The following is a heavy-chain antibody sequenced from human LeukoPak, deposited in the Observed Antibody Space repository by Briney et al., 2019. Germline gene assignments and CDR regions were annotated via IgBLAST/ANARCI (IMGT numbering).Heavy chain of an antibody. CDR1: GFTFSSYA. Sequence: GGSLRLSCAASGFTFSSYAMSWVRQAPGRGLEWVSLIWYDGSNKYYADSVKGRFTISRDNSKNTLYLQMNSLRAEDTAVYYCAKDHSAYGSGSYYRNYFDYWGQGTLVTVSS. V-gene: IGHV3-33*06. J-gene: IGHJ4*02. CDR3: AKDHSAYGSGSYYRNYFDY. D-gene: IGHD3-10*01. CDR2: IWYDGSNK.